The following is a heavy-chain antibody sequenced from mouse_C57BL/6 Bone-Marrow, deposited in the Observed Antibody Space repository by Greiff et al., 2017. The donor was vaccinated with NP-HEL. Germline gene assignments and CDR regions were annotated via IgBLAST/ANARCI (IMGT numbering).Heavy chain of an antibody. CDR1: GYTFTSYD. Sequence: QVQLKQSGPELVKPGASVKLSCKASGYTFTSYDINWVKQRPGQGLEWIGWIYPRDGSTKYNAKFKGKAALTVATSSSTAYMELHSLTSEDSAVYFCAILGPAWFAYWGQGTLVTVSA. J-gene: IGHJ3*01. CDR2: IYPRDGST. V-gene: IGHV1-85*01. D-gene: IGHD4-1*01. CDR3: AILGPAWFAY.